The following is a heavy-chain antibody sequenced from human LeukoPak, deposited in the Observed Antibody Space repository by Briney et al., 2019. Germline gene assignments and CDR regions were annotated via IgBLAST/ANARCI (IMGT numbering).Heavy chain of an antibody. D-gene: IGHD4-11*01. V-gene: IGHV3-48*01. CDR1: GFTFSSYN. CDR2: ISSSSSPI. J-gene: IGHJ6*03. CDR3: ARGIDYSNYWEGYYYYYMDV. Sequence: PGGSLRLSCAASGFTFSSYNMNWVRQAPGKGLEWVSYISSSSSPIYYADSVKGRFTISRDNANNSLHLQMNSLRAEDTAVYYCARGIDYSNYWEGYYYYYMDVWGKGTTVTVSS.